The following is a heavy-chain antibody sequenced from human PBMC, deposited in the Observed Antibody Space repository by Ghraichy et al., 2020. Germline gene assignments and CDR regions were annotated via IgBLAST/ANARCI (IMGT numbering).Heavy chain of an antibody. D-gene: IGHD3-16*01. CDR1: GDSLSSDY. V-gene: IGHV4-59*01. CDR3: ARGVSVKYYGMDV. CDR2: TYYTGST. Sequence: SETLSLTCTVSGDSLSSDYWSWIRQPPGKGLECIGYTYYTGSTHYNPSLKGRIPISVDRSKNQISLRLRSVTAADTGVYYCARGVSVKYYGMDVWGQGTTVAVSS. J-gene: IGHJ6*02.